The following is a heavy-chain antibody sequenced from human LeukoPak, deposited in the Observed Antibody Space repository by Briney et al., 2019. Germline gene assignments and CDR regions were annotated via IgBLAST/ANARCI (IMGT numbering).Heavy chain of an antibody. Sequence: GGSLRLSCAASGFTFNSYWMSWVRQAPGKGLEWVANIKQDGSEKYYVDSVKGRFTISRDNAKNSLYLQMNSLRAEDTAVYYCARERLYCGGDCYSNFGNDYWGQGTLVTVSS. D-gene: IGHD2-21*02. CDR3: ARERLYCGGDCYSNFGNDY. V-gene: IGHV3-7*01. CDR2: IKQDGSEK. CDR1: GFTFNSYW. J-gene: IGHJ4*02.